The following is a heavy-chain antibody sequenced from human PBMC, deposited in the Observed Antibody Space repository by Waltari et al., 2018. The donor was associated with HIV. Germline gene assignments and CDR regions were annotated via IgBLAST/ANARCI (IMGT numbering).Heavy chain of an antibody. V-gene: IGHV4-34*02. J-gene: IGHJ1*01. CDR1: GGSFTAYY. CDR2: IDHSGST. D-gene: IGHD3-3*01. Sequence: QVQLQQWGTGLLMPSETLSLTCAVYGGSFTAYYFTSIRQSPGNGLEWIGEIDHSGSTNYNPSLKSRVTISVDASKNQFSLKLTSVTAADTGLYYCARGPHTSIFGVVKYFQPWGQGTLVIVSS. CDR3: ARGPHTSIFGVVKYFQP.